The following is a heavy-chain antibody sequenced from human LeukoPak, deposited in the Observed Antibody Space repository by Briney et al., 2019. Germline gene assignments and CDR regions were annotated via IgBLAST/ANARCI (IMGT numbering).Heavy chain of an antibody. D-gene: IGHD3-3*01. CDR3: ARGYYDFWSGYPFFQH. Sequence: SVKVSCKASGGTFSSYAISWVRQAPGQGLEWMGGIIPIFGTANYAQKFQGRVTITADESTSTAYMELSSLRSEDTAVYYCARGYYDFWSGYPFFQHWGQGTLVTVSS. V-gene: IGHV1-69*13. CDR2: IIPIFGTA. CDR1: GGTFSSYA. J-gene: IGHJ1*01.